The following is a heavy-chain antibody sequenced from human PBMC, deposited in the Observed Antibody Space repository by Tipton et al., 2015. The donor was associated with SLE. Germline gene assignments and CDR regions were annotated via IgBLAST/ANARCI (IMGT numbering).Heavy chain of an antibody. CDR1: GASISSGRFY. D-gene: IGHD1-26*01. CDR2: ISSTGST. J-gene: IGHJ4*02. Sequence: TLSLTCSVSGASISSGRFYWSWIRQPAGRGPEWLGHISSTGSTNYNPSLNQRLTISLDTSKNQVSLRLISVTAADTALYFCARTYSGTQFGARYFDRWGQGTLVPVSS. CDR3: ARTYSGTQFGARYFDR. V-gene: IGHV4-61*09.